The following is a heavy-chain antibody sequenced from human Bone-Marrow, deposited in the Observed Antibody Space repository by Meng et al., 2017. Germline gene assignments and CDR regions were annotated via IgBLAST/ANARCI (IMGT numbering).Heavy chain of an antibody. J-gene: IGHJ6*02. CDR1: GGSFSGYY. CDR3: ARGPRVSLAVAGTLPIYVMDV. D-gene: IGHD6-19*01. Sequence: SETLCLTCAVYGGSFSGYYWSWIRQPPGKGLEWIGDINHSGSTNYNPSLKSRATISVDTSKNQFSLKLSSVTAADTAVYYCARGPRVSLAVAGTLPIYVMDVWGQGTTVTVSS. CDR2: INHSGST. V-gene: IGHV4-34*01.